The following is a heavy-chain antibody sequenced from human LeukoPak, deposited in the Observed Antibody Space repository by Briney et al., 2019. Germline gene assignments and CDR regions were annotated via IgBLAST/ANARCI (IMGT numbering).Heavy chain of an antibody. J-gene: IGHJ4*02. Sequence: SVKVSCKASGGTFSSYATSWVRQAPGQGLEWMGGIIPIFGTANYAQKFQGRVTITADKSTSTAYMELSSLRAEDTAVYYCAKLLYGDYVEGFDYWGQGTLVTVSS. V-gene: IGHV1-69*06. CDR2: IIPIFGTA. D-gene: IGHD4-17*01. CDR1: GGTFSSYA. CDR3: AKLLYGDYVEGFDY.